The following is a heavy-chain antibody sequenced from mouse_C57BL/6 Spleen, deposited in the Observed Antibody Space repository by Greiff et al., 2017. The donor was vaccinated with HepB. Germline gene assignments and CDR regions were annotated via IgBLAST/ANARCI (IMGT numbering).Heavy chain of an antibody. J-gene: IGHJ1*03. CDR1: GYTFTSYW. CDR3: ARGVLRSSYFDV. D-gene: IGHD1-1*01. V-gene: IGHV1-69*01. CDR2: IDPSDSYT. Sequence: VQLQQPGAELVMPGASVKLSCKASGYTFTSYWMHWVKQRPGQGLEWIGEIDPSDSYTNYNQKFKGKSTLTVDKSSSTAYMQLSSLTSEDSAVYYCARGVLRSSYFDVWGTGTTVTVSS.